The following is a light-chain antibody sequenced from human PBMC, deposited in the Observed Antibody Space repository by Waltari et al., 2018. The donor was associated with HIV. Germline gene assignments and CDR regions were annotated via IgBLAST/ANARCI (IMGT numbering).Light chain of an antibody. J-gene: IGLJ1*01. Sequence: SSELTQDPAVSVALGQTVRITCQGDSLTQYYANGYQQKPGQAPLLILYGKNHYRRSGIPARFSGSASGTTASLTITGAQAEDEADYYCDSRDTNNKHHVFGTGT. CDR2: GKN. CDR3: DSRDTNNKHHV. V-gene: IGLV3-19*01. CDR1: SLTQYY.